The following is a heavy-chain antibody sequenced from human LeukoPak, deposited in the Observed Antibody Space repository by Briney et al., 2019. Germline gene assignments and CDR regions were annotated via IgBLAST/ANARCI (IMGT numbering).Heavy chain of an antibody. CDR1: GFTFSSYG. Sequence: GGSLRLSCAASGFTFSSYGMHWVRQAPGKGLEWVAFIRYDGSNKCYADSVKGRFTISRDNAKNSLYLQMNSQRAEDTAVYYCAKDRLQVPADYWGQGTLVTVSS. V-gene: IGHV3-30*02. CDR2: IRYDGSNK. D-gene: IGHD2-2*01. J-gene: IGHJ4*02. CDR3: AKDRLQVPADY.